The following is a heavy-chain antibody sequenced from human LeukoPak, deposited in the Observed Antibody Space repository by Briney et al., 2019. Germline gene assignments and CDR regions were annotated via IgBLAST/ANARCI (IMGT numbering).Heavy chain of an antibody. J-gene: IGHJ6*04. CDR1: GFTFSSYS. CDR2: ISSSSSYI. D-gene: IGHD3-10*02. CDR3: AELGITMIGGV. Sequence: GGSLRLSCAASGFTFSSYSMSWVRQAPGKGLEWVSCISSSSSYIYYADSVKGRFTISRDNAKNSLYLQMNSLRAEDTAVYYCAELGITMIGGVWGKGTTVTISS. V-gene: IGHV3-21*01.